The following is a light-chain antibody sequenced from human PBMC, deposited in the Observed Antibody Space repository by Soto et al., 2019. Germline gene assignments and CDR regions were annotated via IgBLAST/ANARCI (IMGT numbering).Light chain of an antibody. CDR2: AAS. Sequence: IQWTQSPSSLSASVGDRVTITCRASQGIRNYLAWYQQPRGKAPMIXIYAASTLQSGVPSKFSGGGAGTDFTLTISSLQPEDVATYYCQQVNSSPLTFGGGTKVDNK. J-gene: IGKJ4*01. CDR1: QGIRNY. V-gene: IGKV1-9*01. CDR3: QQVNSSPLT.